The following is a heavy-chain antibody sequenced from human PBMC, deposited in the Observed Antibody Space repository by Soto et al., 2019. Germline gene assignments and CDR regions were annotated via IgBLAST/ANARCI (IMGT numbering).Heavy chain of an antibody. V-gene: IGHV5-51*01. D-gene: IGHD6-6*01. Sequence: PXESVKISCKGSGYSYTSYWIGWVRQSPGRGLEWMGIINPSASETNYSPSFQGQVTISADRSTSTAFLQWSSLKASDTAMYYCVRRAEGRPGDGYYYVALDVWGQGTTVTVSS. CDR3: VRRAEGRPGDGYYYVALDV. CDR1: GYSYTSYW. CDR2: INPSASET. J-gene: IGHJ6*02.